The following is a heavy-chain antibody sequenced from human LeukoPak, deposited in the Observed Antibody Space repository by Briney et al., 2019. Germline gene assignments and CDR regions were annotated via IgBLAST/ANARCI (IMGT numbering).Heavy chain of an antibody. J-gene: IGHJ4*02. CDR2: ISSSSSTI. V-gene: IGHV3-48*01. D-gene: IGHD3-16*01. Sequence: GGSLRLAWAASGFTFSIYSMNWVRQAPGKGMEWVSYISSSSSTIHYAGSVKGRFTISRDNAKNSLYLQMNSLRAEDTAVYYCARDLYPGYWGQGTLVTVSS. CDR3: ARDLYPGY. CDR1: GFTFSIYS.